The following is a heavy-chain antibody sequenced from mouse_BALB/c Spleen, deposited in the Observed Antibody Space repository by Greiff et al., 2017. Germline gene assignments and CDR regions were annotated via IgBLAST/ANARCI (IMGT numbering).Heavy chain of an antibody. CDR2: ISYDGSN. Sequence: EVKLVESGPGLVKPSQSLSLTCSVTGYSITSGYYWNWIRQFPGNKLEWMGYISYDGSNNYNPSLKNRISITRDTSKNQFFLKLNSVTTEDTATYYCARVWGIYYRYDVGTWFAYWGQGTLVTVSA. CDR1: GYSITSGYY. CDR3: ARVWGIYYRYDVGTWFAY. D-gene: IGHD2-14*01. J-gene: IGHJ3*01. V-gene: IGHV3-6*02.